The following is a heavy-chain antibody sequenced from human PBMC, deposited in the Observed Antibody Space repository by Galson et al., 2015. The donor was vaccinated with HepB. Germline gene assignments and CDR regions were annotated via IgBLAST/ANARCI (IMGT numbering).Heavy chain of an antibody. CDR3: AKDYTTSSGGDAFDF. V-gene: IGHV3-23*01. CDR2: ISASGVST. Sequence: SLRLSCAASGFTFINYAMSWVRQAPGKGLEWVSCISASGVSTDYADSVKGRFTISRDNSKGTVYLQMNSLRAEGTALYYCAKDYTTSSGGDAFDFWGQGTMVTVSS. CDR1: GFTFINYA. D-gene: IGHD2/OR15-2a*01. J-gene: IGHJ3*01.